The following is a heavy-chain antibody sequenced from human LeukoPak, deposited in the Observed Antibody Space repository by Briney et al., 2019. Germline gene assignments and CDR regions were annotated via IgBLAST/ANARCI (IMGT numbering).Heavy chain of an antibody. D-gene: IGHD4/OR15-4a*01. Sequence: SETLSLTCTVSGGSISSGGYYWSWIRQPPGKGLEWIGEINHSGSTNYNPSLKSRVTISVDTSKNQFSLKLSSVTAADTAVYYCARARRLYYYYYYGMDVWGQGTTVTVSS. CDR3: ARARRLYYYYYYGMDV. CDR1: GGSISSGGYY. CDR2: INHSGST. V-gene: IGHV4-39*07. J-gene: IGHJ6*02.